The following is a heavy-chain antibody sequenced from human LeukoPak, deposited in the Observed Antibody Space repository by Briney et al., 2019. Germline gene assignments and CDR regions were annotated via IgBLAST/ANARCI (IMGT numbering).Heavy chain of an antibody. CDR3: ARDRNPVGASYYYYYMDV. V-gene: IGHV3-48*01. Sequence: GGSLRLSCAASGFTFSSYSMNWVRQAPGKGLEWVSYISSSSGTIYYADSVKGRFTISRDNAKNSLYLQMNSLRAEDTAVYYCARDRNPVGASYYYYYMDVWGKGTTVTVSS. D-gene: IGHD1-26*01. J-gene: IGHJ6*03. CDR2: ISSSSGTI. CDR1: GFTFSSYS.